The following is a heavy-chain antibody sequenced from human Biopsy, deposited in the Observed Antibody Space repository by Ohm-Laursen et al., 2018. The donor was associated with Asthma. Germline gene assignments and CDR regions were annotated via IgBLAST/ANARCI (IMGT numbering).Heavy chain of an antibody. CDR3: AESDYYGSGYYYGMDV. D-gene: IGHD3-10*01. Sequence: SVKVSCKASGYTFTGYYMHWVRQAPGQGLEWMGGIIPIFGTANYAQKFQGRVTITADESTSTAYMELSSLRSEDTAVYYCAESDYYGSGYYYGMDVWGQGTTVTVSS. V-gene: IGHV1-69*13. CDR2: IIPIFGTA. CDR1: GYTFTGYY. J-gene: IGHJ6*02.